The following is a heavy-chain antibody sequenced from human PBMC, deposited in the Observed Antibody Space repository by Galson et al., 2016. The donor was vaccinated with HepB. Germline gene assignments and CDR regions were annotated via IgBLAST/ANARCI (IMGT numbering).Heavy chain of an antibody. CDR2: ISSSGGTT. V-gene: IGHV3-23*01. D-gene: IGHD1-26*01. CDR1: GFTFGSYA. CDR3: AKGAAGGTYSALDY. Sequence: SLRLSCAASGFTFGSYAMTWIRQAPGKGLEWVSSISSSGGTTSYKDPVKGRFTISRDGSESTLYVHMNGLRVEDTAVYYCAKGAAGGTYSALDYWGRGALVTVSS. J-gene: IGHJ4*02.